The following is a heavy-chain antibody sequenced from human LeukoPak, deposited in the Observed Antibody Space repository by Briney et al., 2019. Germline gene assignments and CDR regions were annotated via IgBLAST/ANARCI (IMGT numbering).Heavy chain of an antibody. Sequence: KTSQTLSLTCAISGHTVSNNNAAWNWIRQSPSRGLECLGRTYYRSQWYNDYAVSVKSRITINPDTSKNQFSLQLTSVTPDDTAVYFCARFFFSSRRRHTRFDFWGQGTLVTVSS. CDR3: ARFFFSSRRRHTRFDF. CDR1: GHTVSNNNAA. CDR2: TYYRSQWYN. V-gene: IGHV6-1*01. J-gene: IGHJ4*02. D-gene: IGHD2-21*01.